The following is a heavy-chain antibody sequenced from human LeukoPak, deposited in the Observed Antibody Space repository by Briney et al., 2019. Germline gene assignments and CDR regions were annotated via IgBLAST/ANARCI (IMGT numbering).Heavy chain of an antibody. CDR1: GFTFSDYA. D-gene: IGHD7-27*01. CDR3: AKAPATGEGYYFYYMDV. Sequence: PGGSLRLSCAASGFASGFTFSDYAGRWVRQGPGKGPEWFASVNGLGATTYYAASVSARFTISRDNSKNTLYLQMISLGADDTAIYFCAKAPATGEGYYFYYMDVWGKGTTVTVSS. CDR2: VNGLGATT. J-gene: IGHJ6*03. V-gene: IGHV3-23*01.